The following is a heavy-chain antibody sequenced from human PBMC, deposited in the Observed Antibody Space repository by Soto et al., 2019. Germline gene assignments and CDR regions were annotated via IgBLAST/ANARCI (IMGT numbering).Heavy chain of an antibody. CDR3: ARGRRNDYGRADWFDP. J-gene: IGHJ5*02. V-gene: IGHV4-31*03. CDR2: IYHSGTT. Sequence: PSGTLSLTCTVSGGSISSGAYYWSWIRQHPGKGLEWIGYIYHSGTTHYNPSLKSRLTISVDTSKNQFSLKLSSVTAADTAVYYCARGRRNDYGRADWFDPWGQGTLVTVYS. D-gene: IGHD4-17*01. CDR1: GGSISSGAYY.